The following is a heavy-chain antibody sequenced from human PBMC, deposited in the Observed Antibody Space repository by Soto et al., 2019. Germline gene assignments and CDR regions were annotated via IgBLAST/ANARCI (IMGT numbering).Heavy chain of an antibody. CDR2: IYWDDYK. D-gene: IGHD4-17*01. Sequence: QITLKESGPSLVKPTQTLTLTCTFSGFSLSTSGVGVGWFRQPPGKALEWLAVIYWDDYKHYSPSLKSRLTITKDTSKKQVVLTMTNMDPVDTATYYWARKGYGDYPIDYWGQGTLVTVSS. J-gene: IGHJ4*02. CDR3: ARKGYGDYPIDY. V-gene: IGHV2-5*02. CDR1: GFSLSTSGVG.